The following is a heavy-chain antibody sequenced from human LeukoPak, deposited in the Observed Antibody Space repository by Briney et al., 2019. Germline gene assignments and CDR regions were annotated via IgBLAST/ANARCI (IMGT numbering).Heavy chain of an antibody. V-gene: IGHV3-21*01. J-gene: IGHJ6*02. CDR1: GFTFSSSA. CDR2: ISSSSSYI. D-gene: IGHD3-3*01. CDR3: ARDSKVWSGYSWSRYYYGMDV. Sequence: GGSLRLSCAASGFTFSSSAMSWVRQVPGKGLEWVSSISSSSSYIYYADSVKGRFTISRDNAKNSLYLQMNSLRAEDTAVYYCARDSKVWSGYSWSRYYYGMDVWGQGTTVTVSS.